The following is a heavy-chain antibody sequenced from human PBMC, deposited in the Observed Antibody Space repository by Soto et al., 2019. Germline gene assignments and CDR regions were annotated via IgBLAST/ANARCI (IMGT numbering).Heavy chain of an antibody. CDR3: AKTPNSRLLNS. J-gene: IGHJ4*02. CDR1: GFTFRNYA. D-gene: IGHD3-9*01. Sequence: PEGSLKLSCAVSGFTFRNYAMSWVRQAPGKGLEWVAGITGTGSSTSYSDSVRGRFTISRDNSKNTLYLLMNSLRAEDTAVYWCAKTPNSRLLNSWGQGALVTVSS. CDR2: ITGTGSST. V-gene: IGHV3-23*01.